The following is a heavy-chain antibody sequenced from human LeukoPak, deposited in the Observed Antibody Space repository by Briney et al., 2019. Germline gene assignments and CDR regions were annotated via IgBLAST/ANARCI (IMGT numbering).Heavy chain of an antibody. CDR2: LNPRSGDT. D-gene: IGHD5-24*01. J-gene: IGHJ3*02. Sequence: ASVKVSCKASGYTFTDYYVHWVRQAPGQGLEWMGWLNPRSGDTEYAQKFQGRVTMTRDPSSSTAYMDLSSLTSDDTAAYYCARYLVSMATILPPDGFDIWGQGTLITVSS. V-gene: IGHV1-2*02. CDR1: GYTFTDYY. CDR3: ARYLVSMATILPPDGFDI.